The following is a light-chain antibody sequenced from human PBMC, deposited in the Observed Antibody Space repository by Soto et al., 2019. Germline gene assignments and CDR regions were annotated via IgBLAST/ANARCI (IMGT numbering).Light chain of an antibody. J-gene: IGKJ5*01. CDR2: GAS. CDR1: QSVSSR. CDR3: QHYAGGSRIT. Sequence: EVVVTQSQTTVCFSPLGIGTLSCRVSQSVSSRLAWYRQKPGQAPRLLISGASSRATGIPDRFSGSGFGTDFTLTISRLEPEDFALYYCQHYAGGSRITFGQGTRLEIK. V-gene: IGKV3-20*01.